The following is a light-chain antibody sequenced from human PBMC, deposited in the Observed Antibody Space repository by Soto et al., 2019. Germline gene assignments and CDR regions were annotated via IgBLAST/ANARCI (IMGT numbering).Light chain of an antibody. Sequence: DIQMTQSPSTLSASVGDRVTITCRASQSISSWLAWYQQKPGKAPKLLIYDASSLESGVPSRFSGSGSGTEFTLTISSLQPDDSVTYYCQHGETVGQVTEVDIX. CDR1: QSISSW. CDR3: QHGET. J-gene: IGKJ1*01. CDR2: DAS. V-gene: IGKV1-5*01.